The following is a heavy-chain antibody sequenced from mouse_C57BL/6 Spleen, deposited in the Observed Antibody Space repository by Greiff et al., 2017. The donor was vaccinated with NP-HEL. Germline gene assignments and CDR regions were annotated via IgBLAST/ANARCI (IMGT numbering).Heavy chain of an antibody. CDR2: IDPENGDN. Sequence: EVQLQQSGAELVRPGASVKLSCTASGFNIKDDYMHWVKQRPEQGLEWIGWIDPENGDNAYASKFQGQATIPADTSSNTAYLQLSSLTSKDTAVYYCTTDRGFAYWGQGTLVTVSA. CDR3: TTDRGFAY. V-gene: IGHV14-4*01. CDR1: GFNIKDDY. J-gene: IGHJ3*01.